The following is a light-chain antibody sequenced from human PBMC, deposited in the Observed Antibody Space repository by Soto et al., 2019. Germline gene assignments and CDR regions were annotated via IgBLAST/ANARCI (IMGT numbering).Light chain of an antibody. CDR1: SSNIGAGYD. Sequence: QSVLTQPPSVSGAPGQRVTISCTGGSSNIGAGYDVHWYQQLPGTAPKLLIYGNSNRPSGVPDRFSGSKAGTPASLAITGLQADDDDAYYCHSYDNCLSGYVVFGGGTKLTVL. J-gene: IGLJ2*01. V-gene: IGLV1-40*01. CDR3: HSYDNCLSGYVV. CDR2: GNS.